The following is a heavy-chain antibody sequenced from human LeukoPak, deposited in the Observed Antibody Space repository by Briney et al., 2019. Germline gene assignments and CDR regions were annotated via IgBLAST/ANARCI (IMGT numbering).Heavy chain of an antibody. V-gene: IGHV3-23*01. CDR1: GFTFSSYS. Sequence: QSGGSLRLSCAASGFTFSSYSMNWVRQAPGKGLEWVSAISGSGGSTFYADSVKGRFTVSRDNSKNTLYLQMNSLRAEDTAVYYCARDQVAAAGTVDYWGQGALVTVSS. CDR3: ARDQVAAAGTVDY. D-gene: IGHD6-13*01. J-gene: IGHJ4*02. CDR2: ISGSGGST.